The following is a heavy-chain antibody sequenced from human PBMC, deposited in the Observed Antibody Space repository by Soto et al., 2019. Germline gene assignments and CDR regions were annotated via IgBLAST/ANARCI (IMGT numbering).Heavy chain of an antibody. D-gene: IGHD6-19*01. J-gene: IGHJ6*02. V-gene: IGHV1-3*01. CDR1: GYTFTSYA. CDR2: INAGNGNT. Sequence: ASVKVSCKASGYTFTSYAMHWVRQAPGQRLEWMGWINAGNGNTKYSQKFQGRVTITRDTSASTAYMELSSLRSEDTAVYYCAREGSYLRPDNSSGWYGGYYYYYYGMDVWGQGTTVTGS. CDR3: AREGSYLRPDNSSGWYGGYYYYYYGMDV.